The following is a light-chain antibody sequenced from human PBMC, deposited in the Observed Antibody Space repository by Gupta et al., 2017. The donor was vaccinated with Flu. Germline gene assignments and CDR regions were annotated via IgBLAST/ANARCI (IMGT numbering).Light chain of an antibody. V-gene: IGKV1-27*01. CDR1: QGINSY. J-gene: IGKJ3*01. CDR2: AAS. Sequence: PASLSASVGDRVTITCRASQGINSYLAWYQQKPGKGPELLIYAASTVQSGVPSRFSGSGSETDFTLTISSLQPEDVATYYCQKDNSAPRTFGHGTKVEIK. CDR3: QKDNSAPRT.